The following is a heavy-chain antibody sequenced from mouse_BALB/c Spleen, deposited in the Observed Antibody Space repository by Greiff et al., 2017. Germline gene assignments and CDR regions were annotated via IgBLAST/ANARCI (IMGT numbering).Heavy chain of an antibody. J-gene: IGHJ3*01. D-gene: IGHD2-3*01. Sequence: EVQLVESGGGLVQPGGSLRLSCATSGFTFTDYYMSWVRQPPGKALEWLGFIRNKANGYTTEYSASVKGRFTISRDNSQSILYLQMNTLRAEDSATYYCARDIDGAAYWGQGTLVTVSA. CDR1: GFTFTDYY. CDR2: IRNKANGYTT. CDR3: ARDIDGAAY. V-gene: IGHV7-3*02.